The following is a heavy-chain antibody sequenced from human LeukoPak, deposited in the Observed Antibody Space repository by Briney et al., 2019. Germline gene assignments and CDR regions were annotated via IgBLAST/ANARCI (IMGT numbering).Heavy chain of an antibody. CDR1: GGSISSGDYY. CDR3: ARDPYYGSGSYFDY. Sequence: SETLSLTCTVSGGSISSGDYYWSWIRQPPGKGLEWIGYIYYSGSTYYNPSLKSRLTISVDTSKNRFSLKLSSVTAADTAVYYCARDPYYGSGSYFDYWGQGTLVTVSS. D-gene: IGHD3-10*01. J-gene: IGHJ4*02. CDR2: IYYSGST. V-gene: IGHV4-30-4*01.